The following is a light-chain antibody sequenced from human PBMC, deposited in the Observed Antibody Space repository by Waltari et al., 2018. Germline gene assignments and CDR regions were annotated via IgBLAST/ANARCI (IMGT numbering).Light chain of an antibody. CDR3: QQRSNWPPINT. CDR2: NES. CDR1: QCVSSY. V-gene: IGKV3-11*01. J-gene: IGKJ2*01. Sequence: EIVLTQSPATLSLSPGERATLSCRASQCVSSYLAWYQQQPGQAPRLLIYNESNRATGSRARLSGSGSGTDFTLTINSLEPEEFSVYYCQQRSNWPPINTFGQGTKLEIK.